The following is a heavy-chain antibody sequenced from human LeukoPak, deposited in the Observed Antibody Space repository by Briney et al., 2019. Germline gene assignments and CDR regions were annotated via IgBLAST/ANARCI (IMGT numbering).Heavy chain of an antibody. CDR3: ARGGLNSNFFDS. D-gene: IGHD4-11*01. V-gene: IGHV4-34*01. Sequence: SETLSLTCAVYGGSFSGYYWSWIRQPPGKGLEWIGEVNDSGGTKYIPSLKSRVTISADTSKNQFSLKVNSVTAADTAVYYCARGGLNSNFFDSWGQGTLVTVSS. CDR1: GGSFSGYY. J-gene: IGHJ4*02. CDR2: VNDSGGT.